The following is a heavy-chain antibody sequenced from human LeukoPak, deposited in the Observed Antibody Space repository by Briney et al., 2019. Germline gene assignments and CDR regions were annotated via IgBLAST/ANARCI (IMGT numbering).Heavy chain of an antibody. D-gene: IGHD1-7*01. CDR2: ISYDGSNK. J-gene: IGHJ4*02. Sequence: GGSLRLSCAASGFTFSSYGMHWVRQAPGKGLEWVAVISYDGSNKYYADSVKGRFTISRDNSKNTLYLQMSSLRAEDTAVYYCAKDLTGTTDYWGQGTPVTVSS. CDR3: AKDLTGTTDY. V-gene: IGHV3-30*18. CDR1: GFTFSSYG.